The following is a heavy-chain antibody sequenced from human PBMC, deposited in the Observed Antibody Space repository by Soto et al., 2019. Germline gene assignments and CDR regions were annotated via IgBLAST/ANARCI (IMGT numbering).Heavy chain of an antibody. V-gene: IGHV3-23*01. CDR3: ARVPYYDFWSGYDFDY. CDR1: GFTFSSYA. Sequence: GGSLRLSCTASGFTFSSYAMTWVRQAPGKGPEWVSVISGTGDTTYYADSVKGRFTISRDNSKNTLYLQMNSLRAEDTAVYYCARVPYYDFWSGYDFDYWGQGTLVTVSS. J-gene: IGHJ4*02. CDR2: ISGTGDTT. D-gene: IGHD3-3*01.